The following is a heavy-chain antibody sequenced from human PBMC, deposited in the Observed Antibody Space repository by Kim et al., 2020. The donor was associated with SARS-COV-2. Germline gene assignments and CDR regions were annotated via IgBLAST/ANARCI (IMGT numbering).Heavy chain of an antibody. Sequence: SETRSLTCTVSGGSISSYYWSWIRQPAGKGLEWIGRIYTSGSTNYNPSLKSRVTMSVDTSKNQFSLKLSSVTAADTAVYYCAREDGIVGATTLPDYWGQGTLVTVSS. CDR2: IYTSGST. CDR1: GGSISSYY. V-gene: IGHV4-4*07. D-gene: IGHD1-26*01. CDR3: AREDGIVGATTLPDY. J-gene: IGHJ4*02.